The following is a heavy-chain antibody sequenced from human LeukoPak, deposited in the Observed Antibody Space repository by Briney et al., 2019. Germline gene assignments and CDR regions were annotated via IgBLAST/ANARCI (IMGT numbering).Heavy chain of an antibody. V-gene: IGHV3-23*01. D-gene: IGHD5-18*01. Sequence: PGGSLRLSCAASGFTFSTFAVLWVRQPPGKGLEWASSIFPSGGEIHYADSVRGRFTISRDNSKSILSLQMNSLRAEDTAIYYCATYRQVLLPFESWGQGTLVTVSS. CDR2: IFPSGGEI. CDR1: GFTFSTFA. CDR3: ATYRQVLLPFES. J-gene: IGHJ4*02.